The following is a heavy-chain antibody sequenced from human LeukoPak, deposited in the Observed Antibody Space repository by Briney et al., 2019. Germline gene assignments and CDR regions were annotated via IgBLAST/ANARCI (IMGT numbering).Heavy chain of an antibody. J-gene: IGHJ4*02. CDR1: GFTSSTYS. CDR2: ITTAGSSP. CDR3: ARALGSFSFY. Sequence: GGSLRLSCAGSGFTSSTYSMHCVCAAPRRTPVRVSRITTAGSSPTSTDSVKGRLSISSDNAKNTLYLQMNSLRAEDTALYYCARALGSFSFYWGQGTLVSVSS. V-gene: IGHV3-74*01. D-gene: IGHD1-26*01.